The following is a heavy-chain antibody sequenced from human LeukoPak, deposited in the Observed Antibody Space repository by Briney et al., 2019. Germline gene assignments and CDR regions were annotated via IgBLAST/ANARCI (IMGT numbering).Heavy chain of an antibody. CDR1: GFTFSSYW. D-gene: IGHD1-14*01. V-gene: IGHV3-74*01. J-gene: IGHJ4*02. CDR3: AKDITGGRSSPYFDS. Sequence: HPGGSLRLSCAASGFTFSSYWMHWVRRAPGKGLVWVSRINSDGSSTNYADSVKGRFTISRDNAKNTLFLQMNSLRAEDTAVYYCAKDITGGRSSPYFDSWGQGTLVTVSS. CDR2: INSDGSST.